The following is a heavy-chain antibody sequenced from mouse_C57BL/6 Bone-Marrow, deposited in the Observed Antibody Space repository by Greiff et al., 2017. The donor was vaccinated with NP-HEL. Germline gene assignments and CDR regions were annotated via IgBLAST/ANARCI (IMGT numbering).Heavy chain of an antibody. J-gene: IGHJ3*01. D-gene: IGHD2-1*01. CDR3: ARLYGNYEGWFAY. CDR1: EYEFPSHD. Sequence: EVRLVESGGGLVQPGESLKLSCESNEYEFPSHDMSWVRKTPEKRLELVAAINRDGGSTYYPDTMEGRFIISRDNTKKTLYLQMSSLRSEDTALYYCARLYGNYEGWFAYWGQGTLVTVSA. CDR2: INRDGGST. V-gene: IGHV5-2*01.